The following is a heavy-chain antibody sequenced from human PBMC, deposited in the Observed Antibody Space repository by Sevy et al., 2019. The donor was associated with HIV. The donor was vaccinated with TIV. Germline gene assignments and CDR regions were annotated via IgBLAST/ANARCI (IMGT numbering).Heavy chain of an antibody. CDR1: GFTFNNAW. V-gene: IGHV3-15*01. CDR3: CTEGNVLLAEGWSHWFDP. D-gene: IGHD2-8*01. J-gene: IGHJ5*02. CDR2: IKNKPDGGTT. Sequence: GGSLRLSCAASGFTFNNAWMSWVRQAPGNGLEWIGRIKNKPDGGTTDYAAPVKGRFTISRDDSKNTLYLQMNSLKTEDTAVYYCCTEGNVLLAEGWSHWFDPWGQGTLVTVSS.